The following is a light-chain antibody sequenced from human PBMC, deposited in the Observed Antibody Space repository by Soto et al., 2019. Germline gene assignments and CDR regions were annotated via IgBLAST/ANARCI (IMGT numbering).Light chain of an antibody. J-gene: IGKJ4*01. V-gene: IGKV3-15*01. Sequence: SVLTQSPAILSLSPGDTAALSGRPSQTVSNYLTWYQQKPGQAPRLLISGASTRATGIPARFSGSGSGTEFTLTLSSLQSEDFAVYYCQQYDTWPPLIFRGGTKVDIK. CDR3: QQYDTWPPLI. CDR2: GAS. CDR1: QTVSNY.